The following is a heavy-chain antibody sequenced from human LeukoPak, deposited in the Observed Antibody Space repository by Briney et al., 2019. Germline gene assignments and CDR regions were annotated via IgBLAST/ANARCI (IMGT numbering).Heavy chain of an antibody. D-gene: IGHD3-22*01. CDR1: GGSISSYY. J-gene: IGHJ4*02. V-gene: IGHV4-59*01. CDR2: IYYSGST. CDR3: AREAKLFTYYYDSSCPYYFDY. Sequence: SETLSLTCTVSGGSISSYYWSWLRQPPGKGLEWSGYIYYSGSTNYNPSLKSRVTISVDTSKNQSTLKLSSVPAADTAVYYCAREAKLFTYYYDSSCPYYFDYWGQGTLVTVSS.